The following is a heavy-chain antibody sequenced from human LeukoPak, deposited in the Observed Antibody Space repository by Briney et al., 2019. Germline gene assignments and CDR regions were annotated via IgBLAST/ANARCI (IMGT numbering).Heavy chain of an antibody. V-gene: IGHV3-30*18. CDR2: ISYDGSNK. J-gene: IGHJ4*02. Sequence: MXWXXXXXGKGLEWVAVISYDGSNKYYADSVKGRFTISRDNSKNTLYLQMNSLRAEDTAVYYCAKDPLFYWGQGTLVTVSS. CDR3: AKDPLFY.